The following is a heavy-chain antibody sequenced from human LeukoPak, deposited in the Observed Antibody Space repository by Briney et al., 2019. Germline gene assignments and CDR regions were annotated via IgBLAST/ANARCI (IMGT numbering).Heavy chain of an antibody. CDR1: GGTFSSYA. CDR3: ARLPSGYSGYDADY. D-gene: IGHD5-12*01. Sequence: SVKVSCKASGGTFSSYAISWVRQAPGQGLEWMGRIIPILGIANYAQKFQGRVTITADKSTSTAYMELSSLGSEDTAVYYCARLPSGYSGYDADYWGQGTLVTVSS. V-gene: IGHV1-69*04. J-gene: IGHJ4*02. CDR2: IIPILGIA.